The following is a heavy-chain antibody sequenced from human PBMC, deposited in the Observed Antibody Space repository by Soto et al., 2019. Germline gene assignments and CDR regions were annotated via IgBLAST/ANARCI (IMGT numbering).Heavy chain of an antibody. D-gene: IGHD3-9*01. V-gene: IGHV4-59*01. CDR2: IYYSGNT. J-gene: IGHJ3*02. Sequence: SETLSLTCTVSGGSITNYYWTWIRQPSGRGLEWIGYIYYSGNTNSNPSLKSRVTISVDTSKNQFSLKLTSVTAADTAVYYCARSILTMGAYAFDIWGQGTMVT. CDR1: GGSITNYY. CDR3: ARSILTMGAYAFDI.